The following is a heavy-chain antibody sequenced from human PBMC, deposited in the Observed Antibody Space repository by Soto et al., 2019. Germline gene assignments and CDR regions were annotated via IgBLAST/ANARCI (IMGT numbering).Heavy chain of an antibody. V-gene: IGHV4-4*07. CDR2: LHVSGTT. CDR1: GGSMNSYY. CDR3: ARGTTGQDDY. D-gene: IGHD1-7*01. J-gene: IGHJ4*02. Sequence: SETLSLTCTVSGGSMNSYYWSWIRQPAGKGLEWIGRLHVSGTTNYNPSLNSRVTMSVDTSKNQFSLKLRFVTAADTAVYYCARGTTGQDDYWGQGTLVTVSS.